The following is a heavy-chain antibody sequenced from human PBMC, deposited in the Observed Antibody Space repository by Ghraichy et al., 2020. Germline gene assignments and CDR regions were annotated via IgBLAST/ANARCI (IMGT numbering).Heavy chain of an antibody. D-gene: IGHD6-19*01. Sequence: GESLNISCAASGFTFSSYAMSWVRQAPGKGLEWVSAISGSGGSTYYADSVKGRFTISRDNSKNTLYLQMNSLRAEDTAVYYCAKDRGFFSSGWYLLNDYWGQGTLVTVSS. CDR1: GFTFSSYA. J-gene: IGHJ4*02. CDR3: AKDRGFFSSGWYLLNDY. CDR2: ISGSGGST. V-gene: IGHV3-23*01.